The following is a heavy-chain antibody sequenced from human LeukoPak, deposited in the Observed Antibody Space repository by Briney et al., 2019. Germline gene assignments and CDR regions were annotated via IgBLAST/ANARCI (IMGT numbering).Heavy chain of an antibody. CDR3: ARGEVENDYGDDQGLDY. J-gene: IGHJ4*02. Sequence: SETLSLTCAVYGGSFSGYCWSWIRQPPGKGLEWIGEINHSGSTNYNPSLKSRVTISVDTSKNQFSLKLSSVTAADTAVYYCARGEVENDYGDDQGLDYWGQGTLVTVSS. CDR1: GGSFSGYC. V-gene: IGHV4-34*01. CDR2: INHSGST. D-gene: IGHD4-17*01.